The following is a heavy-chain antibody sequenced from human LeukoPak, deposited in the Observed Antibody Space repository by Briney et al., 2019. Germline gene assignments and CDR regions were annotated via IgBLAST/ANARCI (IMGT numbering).Heavy chain of an antibody. CDR1: GFTFSSYW. CDR2: IKQDGSEK. CDR3: AKSMYSSGWYGSDY. J-gene: IGHJ4*02. Sequence: GGSLRLSCAASGFTFSSYWMSWVRQAPGKGLEWVANIKQDGSEKYYVDSVKGRFTISRDNAKNSLYLQMNSLRAEDTAVYYCAKSMYSSGWYGSDYWGQGTLVTVSS. V-gene: IGHV3-7*01. D-gene: IGHD6-19*01.